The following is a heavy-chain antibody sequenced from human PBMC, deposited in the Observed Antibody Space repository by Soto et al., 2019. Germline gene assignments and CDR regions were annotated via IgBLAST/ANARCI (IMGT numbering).Heavy chain of an antibody. CDR1: GFTFSSYW. CDR3: ARDYGDLYFQH. CDR2: IKQDGSEK. D-gene: IGHD4-17*01. V-gene: IGHV3-7*01. J-gene: IGHJ1*01. Sequence: EVQLVESGGGLVQPGGSLRLSCAASGFTFSSYWMSWDRQAPGKGLEWVANIKQDGSEKYYVDSVKGRFTISRDNAKNSLYLQMNSLRAEDTAVYYCARDYGDLYFQHWGQGTLVTVSS.